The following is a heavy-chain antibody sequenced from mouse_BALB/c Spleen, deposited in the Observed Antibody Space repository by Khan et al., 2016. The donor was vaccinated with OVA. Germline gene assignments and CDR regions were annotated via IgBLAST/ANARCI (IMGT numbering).Heavy chain of an antibody. CDR2: INPSTGYT. CDR1: GYTFINYW. CDR3: ARRGLRWDFDY. J-gene: IGHJ2*01. Sequence: VQLQQSGAELAKPGASVKMSCKASGYTFINYWILWVKQRPGPGLEWIGYINPSTGYTAYNQNFKDKATLTAYKSSSTAYMQLSSLTSEDSAVYYCARRGLRWDFDYWGQGTTLTVSS. D-gene: IGHD1-1*01. V-gene: IGHV1-7*01.